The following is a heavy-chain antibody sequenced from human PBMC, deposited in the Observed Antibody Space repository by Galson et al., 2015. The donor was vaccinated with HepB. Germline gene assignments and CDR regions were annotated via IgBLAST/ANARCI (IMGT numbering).Heavy chain of an antibody. CDR2: ISYDGSNK. V-gene: IGHV3-30-3*01. J-gene: IGHJ6*02. D-gene: IGHD3-10*01. CDR3: AREHYYGSGRSYHGMDV. CDR1: GFTFSSYA. Sequence: SLRLSCAASGFTFSSYAMHWVRQAPGKGLEWVAVISYDGSNKYYADSVKGRFTISRDNSKNTLYLQMNSLRAEDTAVYYCAREHYYGSGRSYHGMDVWGQGTTVTVSS.